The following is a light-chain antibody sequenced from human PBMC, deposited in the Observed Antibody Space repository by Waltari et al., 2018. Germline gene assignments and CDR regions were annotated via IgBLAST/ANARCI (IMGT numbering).Light chain of an antibody. J-gene: IGKJ2*03. CDR3: QQYSSFPHYS. CDR1: QTVNNW. CDR2: EAS. Sequence: DIQMTQSPSTLSASVGDRVTITCRASQTVNNWLAGYQQKPGKTPKLLDYEASTLETGVPSRFSGSGSGTEFTLTISSLQPDDSATYYCQQYSSFPHYSFGQGTKLEIK. V-gene: IGKV1-5*03.